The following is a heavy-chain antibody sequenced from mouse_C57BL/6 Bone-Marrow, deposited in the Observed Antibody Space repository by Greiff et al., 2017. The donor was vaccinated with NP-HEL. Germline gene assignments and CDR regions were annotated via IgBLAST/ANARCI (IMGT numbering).Heavy chain of an antibody. J-gene: IGHJ3*01. Sequence: EVKLVESGAELVRPGASVKLSCTASGFNIKDDYMHWVKQRPEQGLEWIGWIDPENGDTEYASKFQGKATITADTSSNTAYLQLSSLTSEDTAVYYCTTYSYDGFAYWGQGTLVTVSA. D-gene: IGHD2-12*01. CDR2: IDPENGDT. CDR1: GFNIKDDY. V-gene: IGHV14-4*01. CDR3: TTYSYDGFAY.